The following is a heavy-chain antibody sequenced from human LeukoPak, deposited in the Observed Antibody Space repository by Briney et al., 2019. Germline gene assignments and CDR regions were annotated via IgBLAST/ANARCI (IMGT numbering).Heavy chain of an antibody. J-gene: IGHJ4*02. CDR3: ARADGYYYGSGSYCDY. V-gene: IGHV4-34*01. Sequence: SETLSLTCAVYGGSLSGYYWSWLRQPPGKGLEWIGEINHSGSTNYNPSLKSRVTISVDTSKNQFSLKLSSVTAADTAVYYCARADGYYYGSGSYCDYSGQGTLVTVSS. CDR2: INHSGST. D-gene: IGHD3-10*01. CDR1: GGSLSGYY.